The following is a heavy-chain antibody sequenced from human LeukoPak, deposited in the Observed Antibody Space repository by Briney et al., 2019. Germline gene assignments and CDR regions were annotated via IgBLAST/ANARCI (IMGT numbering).Heavy chain of an antibody. D-gene: IGHD6-19*01. V-gene: IGHV3-21*01. Sequence: GGSLRLSCSASGFIFSTYNMNWVRQAPGKALEWVSSITSSSSHTYYADSVKGRFTISRDNAKNSLYLQMNSLRAEDTAVYYCAREDRGIAVALRDPVVAFDIWGQGTMVTVSS. CDR2: ITSSSSHT. J-gene: IGHJ3*02. CDR1: GFIFSTYN. CDR3: AREDRGIAVALRDPVVAFDI.